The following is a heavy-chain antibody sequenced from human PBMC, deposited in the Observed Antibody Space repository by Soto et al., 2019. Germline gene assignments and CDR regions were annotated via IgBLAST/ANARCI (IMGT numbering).Heavy chain of an antibody. CDR1: GGSISSYY. D-gene: IGHD3-22*01. CDR2: IYYSGST. CDR3: ARGGPYYYDSSGYYGY. J-gene: IGHJ4*02. Sequence: SETLSLTCTVSGGSISSYYWSWIRQPPGKGLEWIGYIYYSGSTNYNPSLKSRVTISVDTSKNQFSLKLSSVTAADTAVYYCARGGPYYYDSSGYYGYWGQGTLVTVSS. V-gene: IGHV4-59*01.